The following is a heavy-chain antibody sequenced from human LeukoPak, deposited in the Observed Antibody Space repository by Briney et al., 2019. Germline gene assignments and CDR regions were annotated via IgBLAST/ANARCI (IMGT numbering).Heavy chain of an antibody. CDR1: GGSMNNYY. Sequence: SETLSLTCIVSGGSMNNYYWSWFRQPPGKGLEWIAYVYQTGDTRYNPSLKSRVSISLDMSKNQFSLKVSSATATDTAVYYCARHPFSAPFDYWGQGILVTVSS. D-gene: IGHD6-19*01. J-gene: IGHJ4*02. CDR2: VYQTGDT. CDR3: ARHPFSAPFDY. V-gene: IGHV4-59*08.